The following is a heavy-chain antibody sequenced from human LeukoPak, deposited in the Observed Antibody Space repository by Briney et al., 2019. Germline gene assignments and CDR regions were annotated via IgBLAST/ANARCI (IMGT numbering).Heavy chain of an antibody. CDR2: ITGSGAST. J-gene: IGHJ4*02. Sequence: QSGRSLRLSCAASGFTFSSYAMSWVRQAPGKGLEWVSGITGSGASTYYADSVKGRFTISRDNAKNSLYLQMNSLRAEDTAVYYCARDPLSRGWHFDQWGQGTLVTVSS. CDR1: GFTFSSYA. CDR3: ARDPLSRGWHFDQ. V-gene: IGHV3-23*01. D-gene: IGHD6-19*01.